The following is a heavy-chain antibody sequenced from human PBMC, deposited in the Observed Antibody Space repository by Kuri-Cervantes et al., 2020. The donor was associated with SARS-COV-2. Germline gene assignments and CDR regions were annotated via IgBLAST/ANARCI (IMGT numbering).Heavy chain of an antibody. CDR2: INHSGGT. D-gene: IGHD3-16*01. Sequence: GSLRLSCDVFGVPLNTYSWSWVRKSPGKGLKWIGEINHSGGTKYKQSLKGRVSISIDASKNQVSLKMTSVTAADAAVYYCARGHIGVIPSPILGLGPHYYYYHMDVWCQGTTVTVSS. CDR3: ARGHIGVIPSPILGLGPHYYYYHMDV. V-gene: IGHV4-34*01. CDR1: GVPLNTYS. J-gene: IGHJ6*02.